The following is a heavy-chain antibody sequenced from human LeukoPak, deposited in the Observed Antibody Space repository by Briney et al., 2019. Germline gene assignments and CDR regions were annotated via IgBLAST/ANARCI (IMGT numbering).Heavy chain of an antibody. J-gene: IGHJ4*02. D-gene: IGHD1-26*01. Sequence: GGSLRLSCVASGFTFSGYWMTWVRQAPGKGLEWLASIKQDGSRKHFLDSLKGRFTISRDNAKNSVYLQMNSLRVEDTAVYYCARVHGTKRYYFDDWGQGIQVTVSS. CDR3: ARVHGTKRYYFDD. CDR2: IKQDGSRK. CDR1: GFTFSGYW. V-gene: IGHV3-7*01.